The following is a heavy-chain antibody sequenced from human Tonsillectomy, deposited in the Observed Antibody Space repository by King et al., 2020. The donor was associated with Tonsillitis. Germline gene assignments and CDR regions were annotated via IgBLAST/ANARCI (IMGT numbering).Heavy chain of an antibody. CDR1: GFTFINAW. D-gene: IGHD3-16*02. V-gene: IGHV3-15*07. CDR2: IKGKSHGGTI. J-gene: IGHJ3*01. CDR3: TTEDLGDLSFTSADAFDV. Sequence: VQLVESGGGLVTPGESLRLSCAASGFTFINAWMNWVRQAPGKGLEWVGRIKGKSHGGTIDYAAPVKGRFTISRDDSKKTLYLQMNSLKTEDTAVYYCTTEDLGDLSFTSADAFDVWGQGTMVTVS.